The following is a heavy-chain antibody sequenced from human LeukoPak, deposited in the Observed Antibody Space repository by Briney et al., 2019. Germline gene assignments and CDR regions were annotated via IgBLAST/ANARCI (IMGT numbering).Heavy chain of an antibody. CDR2: ISWNSGSI. CDR1: GFTFDDYG. D-gene: IGHD3-10*01. CDR3: ATSGSYSSPYYFDY. V-gene: IGHV3-9*03. Sequence: GGSLRLSCAASGFTFDDYGMSWVRQAPGKGLEWVSGISWNSGSIDYADSVKGRFTISRDNAKNSLYLQMNSLRAEDMALYYCATSGSYSSPYYFDYWGQGTLVTVSS. J-gene: IGHJ4*02.